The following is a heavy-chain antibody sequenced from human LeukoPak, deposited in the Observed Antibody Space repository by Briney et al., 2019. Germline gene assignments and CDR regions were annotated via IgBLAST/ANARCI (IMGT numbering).Heavy chain of an antibody. CDR1: GGSISSGSYY. V-gene: IGHV4-61*02. J-gene: IGHJ2*01. CDR3: ARRDYSTWYFDL. CDR2: IYTSGIT. D-gene: IGHD4-11*01. Sequence: PSQTLSLTCTVSGGSISSGSYYWSWIRQPAGKGLEWIGRIYTSGITNYNPSLKSRVTMSVDTSKNQFSLRLSSVTAADTAVYYCARRDYSTWYFDLWGRGTLVTVSS.